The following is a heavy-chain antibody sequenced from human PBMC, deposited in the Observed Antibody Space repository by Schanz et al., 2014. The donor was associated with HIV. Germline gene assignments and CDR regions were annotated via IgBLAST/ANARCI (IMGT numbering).Heavy chain of an antibody. CDR1: GGTFNSHG. CDR3: AREWATVTTLGD. V-gene: IGHV1-69*06. D-gene: IGHD4-17*01. J-gene: IGHJ4*02. CDR2: IIPIFDAA. Sequence: QVQLVQSGAALRKPGTSVKVSCMVPGGTFNSHGFGWVRQAPGQGPEWMGGIIPIFDAANYAQTFEGRPTIPGDKQTATVYMQLTRLRYEDTAVYYCAREWATVTTLGDWGQGTLVTVSS.